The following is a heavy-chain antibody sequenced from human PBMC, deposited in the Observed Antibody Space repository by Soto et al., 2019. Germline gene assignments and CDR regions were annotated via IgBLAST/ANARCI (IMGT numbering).Heavy chain of an antibody. Sequence: SETLSLTCTGSGGSISSYYWSWIRQPAGKGLEWIGRIYTSGSTNYNPSLKSRVTMSVDTSKNQFSLKLSSVTAADTAVYYCARDTVTMVRRTRYGMDVWGQGTTVTVSS. V-gene: IGHV4-4*07. CDR1: GGSISSYY. J-gene: IGHJ6*02. CDR2: IYTSGST. CDR3: ARDTVTMVRRTRYGMDV. D-gene: IGHD3-10*01.